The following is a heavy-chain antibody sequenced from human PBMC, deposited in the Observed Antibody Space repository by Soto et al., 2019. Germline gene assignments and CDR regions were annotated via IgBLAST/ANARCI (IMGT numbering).Heavy chain of an antibody. Sequence: QVQLVQSGAEVKKPGASVKVSCKASGYTFTNDDINWVRQATGQGLEWMGWMNPNSGNTGYVQKFQGRVTMTRDISMSTAYMEMSSLRSDDTAVYYCARKAIVGPTGYYYYGMDVWGQGTTVTVSS. CDR1: GYTFTNDD. CDR3: ARKAIVGPTGYYYYGMDV. V-gene: IGHV1-8*01. J-gene: IGHJ6*02. CDR2: MNPNSGNT. D-gene: IGHD1-26*01.